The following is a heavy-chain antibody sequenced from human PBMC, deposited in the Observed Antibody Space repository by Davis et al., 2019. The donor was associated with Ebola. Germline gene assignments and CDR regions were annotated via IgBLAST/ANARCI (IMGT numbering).Heavy chain of an antibody. CDR1: GYTFTGYY. CDR2: INPNSGGT. Sequence: ASVKVSCKASGYTFTGYYMHWVRQAPGQGLEWMGWINPNSGGTNYAQKFQGRVTMTRDTSISTAYMELRRLRSDDTAVYYCATLDIVVVPAAIRGMDYWGQGTLVTVSS. CDR3: ATLDIVVVPAAIRGMDY. V-gene: IGHV1-2*02. D-gene: IGHD2-2*02. J-gene: IGHJ4*02.